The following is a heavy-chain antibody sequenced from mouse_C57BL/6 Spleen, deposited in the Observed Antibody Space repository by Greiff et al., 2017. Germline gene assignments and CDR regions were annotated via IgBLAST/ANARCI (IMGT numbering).Heavy chain of an antibody. CDR1: GYTFTSYW. CDR2: IYPGSVNP. V-gene: IGHV1-55*01. J-gene: IGHJ4*01. Sequence: VQLQQPGAELLKPGASVKMPCKASGYTFTSYWITWVKQRPGQGLEWFGDIYPGSVNPNYNEKFKSKATLTVDTSSSTAYMQLSSLTSEASAVYYCARTDYWGQGASVTVSS. CDR3: ARTDY.